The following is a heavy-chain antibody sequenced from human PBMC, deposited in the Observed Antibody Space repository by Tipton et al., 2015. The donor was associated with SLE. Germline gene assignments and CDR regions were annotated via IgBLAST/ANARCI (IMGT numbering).Heavy chain of an antibody. Sequence: TLSLTCTVSGGSISSYFWNWIRPPAGKGLEWIGRIYTSGSTYYNPSLKSRITISVDTSKNQFSLNLTSVTAADTAVYYCARRVLISGFDPWGQGMLVTVSS. D-gene: IGHD5-12*01. J-gene: IGHJ5*02. CDR1: GGSISSYF. CDR2: IYTSGST. CDR3: ARRVLISGFDP. V-gene: IGHV4-4*07.